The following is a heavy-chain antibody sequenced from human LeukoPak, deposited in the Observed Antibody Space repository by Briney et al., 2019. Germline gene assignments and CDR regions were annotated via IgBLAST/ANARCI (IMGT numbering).Heavy chain of an antibody. D-gene: IGHD3-22*01. J-gene: IGHJ4*02. CDR1: GFTFSSYE. CDR2: ISSSGSTI. CDR3: ARYYYDSSGYFDPH. V-gene: IGHV3-48*03. Sequence: PGGSLRLSCAASGFTFSSYEMNWVRQAPGKELEWVSYISSSGSTIYYADSVKGRFTISRDNAKNSLYLQMNSLRAEDTAVYYCARYYYDSSGYFDPHWGQGTLVTVSS.